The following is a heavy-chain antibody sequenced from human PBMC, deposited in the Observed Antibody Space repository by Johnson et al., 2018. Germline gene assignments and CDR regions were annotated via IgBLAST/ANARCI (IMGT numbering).Heavy chain of an antibody. Sequence: QVQLQESGPGLVKPSETLSLTCTVSGGSISSSSYYWGWIRQPPGKGLEWIGSIYYSGSTYYNPSLKSRVTISVDTSKNQFSLKLSSVTAADTAVYYCARHPRVVLWFGESPSFNYYYSYGMDVGGQGTTVTVSS. J-gene: IGHJ6*02. CDR3: ARHPRVVLWFGESPSFNYYYSYGMDV. D-gene: IGHD3-10*01. CDR1: GGSISSSSYY. CDR2: IYYSGST. V-gene: IGHV4-39*01.